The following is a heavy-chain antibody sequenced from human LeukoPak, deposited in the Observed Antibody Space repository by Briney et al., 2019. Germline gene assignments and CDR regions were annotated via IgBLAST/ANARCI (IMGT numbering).Heavy chain of an antibody. J-gene: IGHJ4*02. CDR1: GFTFSSYS. CDR2: LSLSSGYI. V-gene: IGHV3-21*01. CDR3: ARVDGYSYGYAFDY. D-gene: IGHD5-18*01. Sequence: GRSLRLSCAASGFTFSSYSMNWVRQAPGKGLEWVSSLSLSSGYIYYADSVKGRFTISRDNAKNSLYLQMNSLRAEDTAVYYCARVDGYSYGYAFDYWGQGTLVTVSS.